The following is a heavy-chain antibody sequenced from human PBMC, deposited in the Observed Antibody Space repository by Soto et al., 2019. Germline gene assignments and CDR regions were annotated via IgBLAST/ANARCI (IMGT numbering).Heavy chain of an antibody. V-gene: IGHV3-23*01. CDR3: AKAGLVVVYYFDY. CDR2: ISGSGSST. CDR1: GFTFSSYA. D-gene: IGHD2-2*01. Sequence: VQLLESGGGLVQPGGSLRLSCAASGFTFSSYAMSWVRQAPGKGLEWVSGISGSGSSTYYADSVKGRFTISRDNSKNTLYLQMNSLRAEDTAVYYCAKAGLVVVYYFDYWGQGTLVTVSS. J-gene: IGHJ4*02.